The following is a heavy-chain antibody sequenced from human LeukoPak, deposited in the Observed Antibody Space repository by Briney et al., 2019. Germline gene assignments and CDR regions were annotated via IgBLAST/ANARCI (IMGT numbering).Heavy chain of an antibody. Sequence: SETLSLTCAVSGGSISSSNWWSWVRQPPGKGLEWIGEIYHSGSTNYNPSLKSRVTISVDTSKNQFSLKLTSVTAADTAVYFCARGGYYGSGNDFRFDPWGQGTLVTVSS. CDR1: GGSISSSNW. CDR3: ARGGYYGSGNDFRFDP. J-gene: IGHJ5*02. V-gene: IGHV4-4*02. D-gene: IGHD3-10*01. CDR2: IYHSGST.